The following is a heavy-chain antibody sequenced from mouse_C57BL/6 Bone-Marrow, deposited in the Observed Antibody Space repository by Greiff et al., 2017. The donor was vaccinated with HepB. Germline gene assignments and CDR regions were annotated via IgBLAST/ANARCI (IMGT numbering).Heavy chain of an antibody. CDR3: ARDRLSYAMDY. CDR1: GYSITSGYY. J-gene: IGHJ4*01. V-gene: IGHV3-6*01. CDR2: ISYDGSN. D-gene: IGHD2-2*01. Sequence: DVKLVESGPGLVKPSQSLSLTCSVTGYSITSGYYWNWIRQFPGNKLEWMGYISYDGSNNYNPSLKNRISITRDTSKNQFFLKLNSVTTEDTATYYCARDRLSYAMDYWGQGTSVTVSS.